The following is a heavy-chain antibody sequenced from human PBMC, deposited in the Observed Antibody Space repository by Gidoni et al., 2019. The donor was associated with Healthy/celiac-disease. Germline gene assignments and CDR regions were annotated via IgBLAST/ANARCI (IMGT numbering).Heavy chain of an antibody. D-gene: IGHD3-3*01. CDR2: ISSSSSYI. J-gene: IGHJ4*02. Sequence: EVQLVESGGGLVKPGGSLRLSCAASGFTFSSYSMNWVRQAPGKGLEWVSSISSSSSYIYYADSVKGRFTISRDNAKNSLYLQMNSLRAEDTAVYYCAREWSRKSYDFWSGYSPDYWGQGTLVTVSS. CDR3: AREWSRKSYDFWSGYSPDY. CDR1: GFTFSSYS. V-gene: IGHV3-21*01.